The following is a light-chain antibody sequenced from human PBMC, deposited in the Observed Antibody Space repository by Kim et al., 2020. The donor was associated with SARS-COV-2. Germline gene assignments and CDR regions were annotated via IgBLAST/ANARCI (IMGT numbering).Light chain of an antibody. CDR2: QDS. V-gene: IGLV3-1*01. CDR1: KLGDKY. CDR3: QAWDSSTWV. J-gene: IGLJ3*02. Sequence: VSPDQPALITCSGNKLGDKYSCWYQPEQGHSPVLVIYQDSKRPSGIPARFSGSNSGNTATLTIGGTQAMDEADYYGQAWDSSTWVFGGGTQLTVL.